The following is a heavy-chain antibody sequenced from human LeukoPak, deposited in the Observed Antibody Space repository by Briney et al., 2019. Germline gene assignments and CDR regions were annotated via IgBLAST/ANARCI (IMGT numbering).Heavy chain of an antibody. CDR2: IYYSGRT. Sequence: SETLSLTCTVSGDSITDDYWSWIRQPPGKGLEWIGYIYYSGRTTYNPSLKSPVSLSIDTSKNQFSLELTSVTAADTAVYYCARVAYGSSWFDPWGQGTLVTVSP. J-gene: IGHJ5*02. CDR1: GDSITDDY. V-gene: IGHV4-59*01. CDR3: ARVAYGSSWFDP. D-gene: IGHD1-14*01.